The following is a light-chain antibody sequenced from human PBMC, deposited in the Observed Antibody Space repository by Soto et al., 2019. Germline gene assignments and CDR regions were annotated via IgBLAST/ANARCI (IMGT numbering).Light chain of an antibody. CDR3: GTWDSSLSAVV. CDR1: SSNIGNNY. V-gene: IGLV1-51*01. J-gene: IGLJ1*01. Sequence: SVLTQPPSVSASPGQKVTLSCSGSSSNIGNNYVSWYQQLPGTAPKLLIYDNNKRPSGIPDRFSGSKSGTSATLGITGLQTGDEADYYCGTWDSSLSAVVFGTGTKVTVL. CDR2: DNN.